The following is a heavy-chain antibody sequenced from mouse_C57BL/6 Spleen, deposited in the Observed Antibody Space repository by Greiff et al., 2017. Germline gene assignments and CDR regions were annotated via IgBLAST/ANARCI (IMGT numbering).Heavy chain of an antibody. Sequence: VQLQQSGAELVRPGASVTLSCKASGYTFTDYEMHWVKQTPVHGLEWIGAIDPETGGTAYNQKFKGKAILTADKSSSTAYMELRSLTSEDSAVYYCTRAGWLLLDDFDYWGQGTTLTVSS. J-gene: IGHJ2*01. CDR2: IDPETGGT. V-gene: IGHV1-15*01. CDR3: TRAGWLLLDDFDY. CDR1: GYTFTDYE. D-gene: IGHD2-3*01.